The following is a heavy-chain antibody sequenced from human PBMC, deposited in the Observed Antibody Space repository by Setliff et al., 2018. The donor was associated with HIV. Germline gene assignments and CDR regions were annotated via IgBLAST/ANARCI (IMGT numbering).Heavy chain of an antibody. Sequence: LSLSCAASGFTFSSYAMHRVRQAAGKGLEWVAVIWYDGSIEYYIDSVKGRFTISRDNSKSTLYLQMTNMRAEDTALYFCAKGAGPTTLAEPFDSWGQGTLVTVSS. CDR2: IWYDGSIE. CDR3: AKGAGPTTLAEPFDS. CDR1: GFTFSSYA. D-gene: IGHD1-26*01. V-gene: IGHV3-33*08. J-gene: IGHJ4*02.